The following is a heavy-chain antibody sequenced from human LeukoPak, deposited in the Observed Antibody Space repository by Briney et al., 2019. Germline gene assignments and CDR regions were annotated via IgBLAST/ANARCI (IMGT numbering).Heavy chain of an antibody. CDR1: GFTFSSSD. CDR3: ARDRSGLHY. V-gene: IGHV3-13*01. J-gene: IGHJ4*02. D-gene: IGHD3-3*01. Sequence: PGGSLRLSCAASGFTFSSSDMHWVRQAAGKGLEWISAIGTAGDTYYAGSVKGRFTVSRENAKNSLHLQMNSLRAGDTAVYYCARDRSGLHYWGQGTLVTVSS. CDR2: IGTAGDT.